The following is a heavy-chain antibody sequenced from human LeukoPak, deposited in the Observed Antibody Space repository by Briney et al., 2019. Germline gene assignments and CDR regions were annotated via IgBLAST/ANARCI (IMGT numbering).Heavy chain of an antibody. CDR1: GLTFSTYS. D-gene: IGHD6-19*01. J-gene: IGHJ4*02. V-gene: IGHV3-23*01. CDR3: AKDVAPDSGWDLDY. Sequence: GGSLRLSCAVTGLTFSTYSMTWVRQRPGKGLDWVSSIYNSGAKIFYADSVKGRFTISRDNSKNMLYLQMNSLRVEDTGVYYCAKDVAPDSGWDLDYWGQGTLVTVSS. CDR2: IYNSGAKI.